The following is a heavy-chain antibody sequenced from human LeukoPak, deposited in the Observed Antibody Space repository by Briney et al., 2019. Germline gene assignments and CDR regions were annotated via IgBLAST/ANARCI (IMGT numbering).Heavy chain of an antibody. J-gene: IGHJ3*02. V-gene: IGHV1-46*01. CDR1: GYTFTSYY. D-gene: IGHD6-6*01. Sequence: ASVKVSCKASGYTFTSYYMHWVRQAPGEGLEWMGIINPSGGSTSYAQKFQGRVTMTRDMSTSTVYMELSSLRSEDTAVYYCARDRGPHSSSPNSGAFDIWGQGTMVTVSS. CDR3: ARDRGPHSSSPNSGAFDI. CDR2: INPSGGST.